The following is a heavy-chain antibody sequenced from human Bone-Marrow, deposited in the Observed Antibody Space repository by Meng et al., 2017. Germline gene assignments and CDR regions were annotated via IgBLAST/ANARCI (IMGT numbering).Heavy chain of an antibody. CDR3: ARGPTTMAHDFDY. CDR1: GGSFSDYY. CDR2: INHSGST. J-gene: IGHJ4*02. V-gene: IGHV4-34*01. Sequence: VQLQQGGAGLLMPPGTLSLPCVVSGGSFSDYYWSWIRQPPGKGLEWIGEINHSGSTNYNPSLESRATISVDTSQNNLSLKLSSVTAADSAVYYCARGPTTMAHDFDYWGQGTLVTVSS. D-gene: IGHD4-11*01.